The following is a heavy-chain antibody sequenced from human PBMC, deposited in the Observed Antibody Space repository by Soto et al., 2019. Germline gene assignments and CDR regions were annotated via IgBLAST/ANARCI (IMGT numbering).Heavy chain of an antibody. J-gene: IGHJ4*02. Sequence: ASVKLSCKACGYTFTSYYMHCVRQAPRQGLEWMGIINPSGGSTSYAQKFQGRVTMTRDTSTSTVYMELSSLRSEDTAVYYCARGRDSVVAATPHFDYWGQGTLVTVSS. CDR3: ARGRDSVVAATPHFDY. CDR1: GYTFTSYY. D-gene: IGHD2-15*01. V-gene: IGHV1-46*03. CDR2: INPSGGST.